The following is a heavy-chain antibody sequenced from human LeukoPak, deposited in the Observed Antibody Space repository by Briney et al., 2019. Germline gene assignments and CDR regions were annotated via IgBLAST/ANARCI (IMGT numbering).Heavy chain of an antibody. CDR3: ASITGTTDSTINWFDP. D-gene: IGHD1-20*01. CDR1: GGTFSSYA. Sequence: RASVKVSCKASGGTFSSYAISWVRQAPGQGLEWMGWISAYNGNTNYAQKLQGRVTMTTDTSTSTAYMELRSLRSDDTAVYYCASITGTTDSTINWFDPWGQGTLVTVSS. V-gene: IGHV1-18*01. J-gene: IGHJ5*02. CDR2: ISAYNGNT.